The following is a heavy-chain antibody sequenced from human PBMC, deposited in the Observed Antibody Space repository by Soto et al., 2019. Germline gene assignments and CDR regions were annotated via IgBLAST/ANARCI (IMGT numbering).Heavy chain of an antibody. V-gene: IGHV3-23*01. CDR3: VKSRGGNNFDFFD. J-gene: IGHJ4*02. D-gene: IGHD5-12*01. CDR2: IGGSGRNT. Sequence: GGSLRLSCAASRFTFTSYAMSWVRQAPGKGLEWVSNIGGSGRNTYYAESVKGRFTISRDNLKSTVHLQMNSLRAEDTAVYYSVKSRGGNNFDFFDWGQGALVTVSS. CDR1: RFTFTSYA.